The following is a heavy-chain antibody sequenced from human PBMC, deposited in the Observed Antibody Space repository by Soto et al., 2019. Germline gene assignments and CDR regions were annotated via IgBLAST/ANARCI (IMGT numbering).Heavy chain of an antibody. Sequence: SETLSLTCTVSGGSVSRGRYYWIWIRQPPGKGLEWIGYMSYTGSTNYNPSLKSRVTISVDMSTNQFSLKLRSVTAADTAVYYCAREMVRGVIIRSYGMDVWGQGTTVTVSS. CDR1: GGSVSRGRYY. J-gene: IGHJ6*02. V-gene: IGHV4-61*01. CDR3: AREMVRGVIIRSYGMDV. D-gene: IGHD3-10*01. CDR2: MSYTGST.